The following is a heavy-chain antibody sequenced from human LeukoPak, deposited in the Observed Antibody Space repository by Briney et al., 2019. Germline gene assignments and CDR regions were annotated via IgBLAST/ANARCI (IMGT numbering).Heavy chain of an antibody. CDR1: GYTFTSYD. J-gene: IGHJ4*02. V-gene: IGHV1-8*01. CDR2: MNPNSGNT. Sequence: GASVKVSCKASGYTFTSYDINWVRQATGQGLEWMGWMNPNSGNTGYAQKFKGRVTMTRNTSKSSAYMELSSLRYEDTAVYYCAIHECSSSWPFYYWGQGTLVTVSS. CDR3: AIHECSSSWPFYY. D-gene: IGHD6-13*01.